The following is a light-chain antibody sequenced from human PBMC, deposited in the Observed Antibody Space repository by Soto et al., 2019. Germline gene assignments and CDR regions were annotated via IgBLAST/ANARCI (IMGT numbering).Light chain of an antibody. J-gene: IGKJ1*01. CDR2: MAS. V-gene: IGKV1-5*03. CDR1: QSISNW. CDR3: QQYNSYTWT. Sequence: DIQMTQSPSTLSASVGDTVTITRRASQSISNWLAWYQQKPGKAPNLLIYMASTLEGGVPSRFSGRGSGTEFTLTISSLRPDDFATYCFQQYNSYTWTFGQGAKVDIK.